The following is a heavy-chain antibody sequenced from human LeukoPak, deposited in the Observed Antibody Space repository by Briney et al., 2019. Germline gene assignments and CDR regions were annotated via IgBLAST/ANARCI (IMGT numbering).Heavy chain of an antibody. CDR3: AREASGSYFHN. CDR2: IRTDDST. D-gene: IGHD1-26*01. CDR1: GFIVGNSY. V-gene: IGHV3-53*01. J-gene: IGHJ1*01. Sequence: GGSLRLSCAASGFIVGNSYMSWVRQAPGKGLEWISLIRTDDSTYYADSVKGRFTISRDTSRNTLYLQMNILRAEDTAVYYCAREASGSYFHNWGQGTLVTASS.